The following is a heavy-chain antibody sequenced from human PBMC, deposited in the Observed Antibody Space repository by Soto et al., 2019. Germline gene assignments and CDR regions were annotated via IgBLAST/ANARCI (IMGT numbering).Heavy chain of an antibody. Sequence: ASVKVSCKASGYTFTGYYMHWVRQAPGQGLEWMGWINPNSGGTNYAQKFQGWVTMTRDTSISTAYMELSRLRSDDTAVYYCARDWGNCSSTSCYRGAYYGMDVWGQGTTVTVSS. CDR1: GYTFTGYY. V-gene: IGHV1-2*04. D-gene: IGHD2-2*01. J-gene: IGHJ6*02. CDR2: INPNSGGT. CDR3: ARDWGNCSSTSCYRGAYYGMDV.